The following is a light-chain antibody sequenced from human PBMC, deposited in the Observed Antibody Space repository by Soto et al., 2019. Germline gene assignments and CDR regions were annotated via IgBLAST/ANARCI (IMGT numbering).Light chain of an antibody. CDR3: SSFARGPYV. CDR1: SSDIGGYNY. V-gene: IGLV2-11*01. J-gene: IGLJ1*01. CDR2: HVS. Sequence: LTQPRSVSGSPGQSVAISCTGTSSDIGGYNYVSWYQQHPGRAPKLVIYHVSKRPSGVPDRFSGSKSGNTASLTISGLQAEDEADYYCSSFARGPYVFGTGNKVTVL.